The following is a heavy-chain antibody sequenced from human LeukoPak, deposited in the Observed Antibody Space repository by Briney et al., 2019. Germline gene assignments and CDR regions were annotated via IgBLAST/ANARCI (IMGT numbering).Heavy chain of an antibody. CDR2: ISSSSSYI. Sequence: PGGSLRLSCAASGFTFSSYSMNWVRQAPGKGLEWVSSISSSSSYIYYADSVKGRFTISRDNAKNSLYLQMNSLRAEDTAVYYCARVSGCSSTSCYGGIAAAGTGDFGYWGQGTLVTVAS. V-gene: IGHV3-21*01. J-gene: IGHJ4*02. CDR1: GFTFSSYS. CDR3: ARVSGCSSTSCYGGIAAAGTGDFGY. D-gene: IGHD2-2*01.